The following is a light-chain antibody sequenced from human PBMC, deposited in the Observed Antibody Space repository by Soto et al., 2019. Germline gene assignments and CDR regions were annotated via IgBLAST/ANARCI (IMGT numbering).Light chain of an antibody. Sequence: QSALNQPASVSGSPGQSITISCTGTRSDVGGYNYVSWYQQHPGKAPKLMIYDVSNRPSGVSNRFSGSKSGNTASLTISGLQAEDEADYYCSSYTSSSTRRYVFGTGTKVTVL. CDR1: RSDVGGYNY. CDR2: DVS. V-gene: IGLV2-14*01. CDR3: SSYTSSSTRRYV. J-gene: IGLJ1*01.